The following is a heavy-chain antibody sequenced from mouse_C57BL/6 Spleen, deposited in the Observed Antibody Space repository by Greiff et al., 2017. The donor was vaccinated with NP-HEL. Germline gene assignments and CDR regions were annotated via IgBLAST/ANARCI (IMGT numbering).Heavy chain of an antibody. J-gene: IGHJ3*01. D-gene: IGHD2-5*01. CDR1: GYAFSSYW. V-gene: IGHV1-80*01. CDR2: IYPGAGDT. Sequence: QVQLKESGAELVKPGASVKISCKASGYAFSSYWMNWVKQRPGKGLEWIGQIYPGAGDTNYNGKFKGKATLTADKSSGTAYMQLSSLTSEEAAVYFCATSDSNYPWFAYWGQGTLVTVSA. CDR3: ATSDSNYPWFAY.